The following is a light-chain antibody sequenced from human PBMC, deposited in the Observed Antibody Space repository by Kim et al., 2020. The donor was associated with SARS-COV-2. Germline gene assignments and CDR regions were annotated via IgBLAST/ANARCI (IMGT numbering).Light chain of an antibody. CDR2: QDT. Sequence: SVSTVQTARITYSGDKLGHKYACWYQQKPGQSPVLVIYQDTKRPSGIPERFSGSNSGNTATLTISGTQATDEADYYCQTWDSSTYVFGTGTKVTVL. CDR1: KLGHKY. V-gene: IGLV3-1*01. CDR3: QTWDSSTYV. J-gene: IGLJ1*01.